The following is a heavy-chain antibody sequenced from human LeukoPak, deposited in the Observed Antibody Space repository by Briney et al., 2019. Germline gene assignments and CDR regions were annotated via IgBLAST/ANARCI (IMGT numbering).Heavy chain of an antibody. J-gene: IGHJ4*02. Sequence: PGRSLRLSCAASGFTFSSYGMHWVRQAPDKGLEWVAVISYDGSNKYYADSVKGRFTISRDNSKNTLYLQMNSLRAEETAVYYCAKDPAMYGDYPIFDYWGQGTLVTVSS. V-gene: IGHV3-30*18. CDR3: AKDPAMYGDYPIFDY. D-gene: IGHD4-17*01. CDR2: ISYDGSNK. CDR1: GFTFSSYG.